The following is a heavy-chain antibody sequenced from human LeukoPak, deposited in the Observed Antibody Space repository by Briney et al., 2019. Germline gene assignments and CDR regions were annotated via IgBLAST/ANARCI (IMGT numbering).Heavy chain of an antibody. V-gene: IGHV3-49*04. CDR1: GFTFGDYA. J-gene: IGHJ4*02. CDR2: IRGKAYGGTT. CDR3: TRDLYYDFWSGFDY. Sequence: GGSLRLSCTTSGFTFGDYAMSWVRQAPGKGLEWVGFIRGKAYGGTTEYAASVKGRFTISRDDSKSIAYLQMNSLETEDTAVYYCTRDLYYDFWSGFDYWGQGTLVTVSS. D-gene: IGHD3-3*01.